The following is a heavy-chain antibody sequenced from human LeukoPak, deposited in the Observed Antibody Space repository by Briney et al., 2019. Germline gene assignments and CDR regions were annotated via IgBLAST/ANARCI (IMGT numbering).Heavy chain of an antibody. CDR2: IYYSGST. D-gene: IGHD3-3*01. V-gene: IGHV4-39*07. CDR3: ARVLYYDFWSGYFIDY. J-gene: IGHJ4*02. CDR1: GGSISSSRYY. Sequence: SETLSLTCTVSGGSISSSRYYWGWVRQPPGRGREWIGSIYYSGSTYYNTSLKSGVTISVDTSKNQFSLKLSSVTAADTAVYYCARVLYYDFWSGYFIDYWGQGTLVTVSS.